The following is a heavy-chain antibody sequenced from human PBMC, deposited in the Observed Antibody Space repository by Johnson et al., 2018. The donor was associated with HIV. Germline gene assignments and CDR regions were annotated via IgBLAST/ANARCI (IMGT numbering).Heavy chain of an antibody. CDR1: GFTFSSYA. Sequence: QVQLLESGGGVVQPGRSLRLSCVTSGFTFSSYAMHWVRQAPGKGLEWVALISYDGSNKYYADSVKGRFTISRDNAKNSLYLQMNSLRAEDTAVYYCATYYYDSSGYYFDAFDIWGQGTMVTVSS. D-gene: IGHD3-22*01. V-gene: IGHV3-30-3*01. J-gene: IGHJ3*02. CDR3: ATYYYDSSGYYFDAFDI. CDR2: ISYDGSNK.